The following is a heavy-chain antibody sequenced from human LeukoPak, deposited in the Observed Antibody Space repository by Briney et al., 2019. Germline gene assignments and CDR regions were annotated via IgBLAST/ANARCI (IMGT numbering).Heavy chain of an antibody. J-gene: IGHJ4*02. CDR3: AKAFYGSGSYSPFFDY. CDR2: ISGNGGST. D-gene: IGHD3-10*01. CDR1: GFTFDDYA. V-gene: IGHV3-43*02. Sequence: GGSLRLSCAASGFTFDDYAMHWVRQAPGKGLEWVSLISGNGGSTYYADSVKGRFTISRDNSKSSLYLQMNSLRTEDTALYYCAKAFYGSGSYSPFFDYWGQGTLVTVSS.